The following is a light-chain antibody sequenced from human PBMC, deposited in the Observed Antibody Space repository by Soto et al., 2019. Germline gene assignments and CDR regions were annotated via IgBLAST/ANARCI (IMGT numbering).Light chain of an antibody. Sequence: QSVLTQPPSASGTPGQRVTISCSESSSSIGSNYIYWYQQLPGTAPKLLIYRDSQRPSGVPDRFSGSKSGNTASLTVSGLQPEDEAEYYCSSFVATNNLRVFGTGTKLTVL. J-gene: IGLJ1*01. CDR2: RDS. CDR3: SSFVATNNLRV. V-gene: IGLV1-47*01. CDR1: SSSIGSNY.